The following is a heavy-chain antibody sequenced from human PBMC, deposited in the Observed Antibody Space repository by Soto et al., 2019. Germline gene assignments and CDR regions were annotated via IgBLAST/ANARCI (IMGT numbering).Heavy chain of an antibody. CDR2: IYPGDSDT. D-gene: IGHD6-25*01. CDR3: ARFRRLFATRLREYYYYYMDG. Sequence: GESLKISCKGSGYSFTSYWIGWVRQMPGKGLEWMGIIYPGDSDTRYSPSFQGQVTISADKSISTAYLQWSSLKASDTAMYYCARFRRLFATRLREYYYYYMDGWGKGTTVTVSS. J-gene: IGHJ6*03. V-gene: IGHV5-51*01. CDR1: GYSFTSYW.